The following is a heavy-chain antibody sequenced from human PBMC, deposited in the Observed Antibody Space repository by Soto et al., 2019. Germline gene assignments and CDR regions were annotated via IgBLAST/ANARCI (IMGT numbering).Heavy chain of an antibody. J-gene: IGHJ4*02. V-gene: IGHV4-4*02. D-gene: IGHD2-8*02. CDR2: IYHSGTI. CDR1: GDSINSSNW. Sequence: QVQLQKSGPGLVKPSGTLSLTCAVSGDSINSSNWWSWVRQPPGKGLEWIGEIYHSGTINYNPSLKSRISISLDKSMNQFSLKLNSVTAADTAVYFCASSKRPTVLVDYWGQGALVTVSS. CDR3: ASSKRPTVLVDY.